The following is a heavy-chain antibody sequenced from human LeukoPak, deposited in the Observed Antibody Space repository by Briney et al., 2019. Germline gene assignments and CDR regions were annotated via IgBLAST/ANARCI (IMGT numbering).Heavy chain of an antibody. CDR1: GFTFSSYA. V-gene: IGHV3-23*01. D-gene: IGHD2-2*01. Sequence: GGSLRLSCAASGFTFSSYAMSWVRQAPGKGLEWVSAISGSGGSTYYADSVKGRFTISRDNSKNTLYLQMNSLRAEDTAVYYCAKPTLTYCSSTSCSLEYWGQGTLVTVSS. CDR2: ISGSGGST. CDR3: AKPTLTYCSSTSCSLEY. J-gene: IGHJ4*02.